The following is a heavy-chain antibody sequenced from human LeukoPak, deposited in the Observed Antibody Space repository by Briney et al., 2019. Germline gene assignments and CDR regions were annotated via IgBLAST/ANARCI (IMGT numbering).Heavy chain of an antibody. CDR3: ARDIPIAVAGLFDY. CDR2: ISSSSSYI. D-gene: IGHD6-19*01. J-gene: IGHJ4*02. V-gene: IGHV3-21*01. CDR1: GFTFSSYS. Sequence: GGSLRLSCAASGFTFSSYSMNWVRQAPGKGLEWVSSISSSSSYIYYADSVKGRFTVSRDNAKNSLYLQMNSLRAEDTAVYYCARDIPIAVAGLFDYWGQGTLVTVSS.